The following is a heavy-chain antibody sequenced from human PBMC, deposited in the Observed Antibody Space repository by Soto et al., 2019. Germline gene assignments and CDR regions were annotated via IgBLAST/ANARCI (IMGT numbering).Heavy chain of an antibody. CDR1: GFTFSSYA. CDR2: ISYDGSNK. CDR3: ARADVMVTGQYYFDY. D-gene: IGHD2-21*02. V-gene: IGHV3-30-3*01. Sequence: QVQLVESGGGVVQPGRSLRLSCAASGFTFSSYAMHWVRQAPGKGLEWVAVISYDGSNKYYADSVKGRFTISRDNSKKPPYPKMNSVGAEDTAVDYWARADVMVTGQYYFDYWGQGTLVTVSS. J-gene: IGHJ4*02.